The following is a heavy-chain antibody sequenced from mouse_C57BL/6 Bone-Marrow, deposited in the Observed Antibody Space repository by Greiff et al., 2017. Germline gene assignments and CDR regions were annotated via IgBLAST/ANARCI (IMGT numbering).Heavy chain of an antibody. D-gene: IGHD2-3*01. CDR3: TRDGYYEYFDV. V-gene: IGHV1-15*01. CDR1: GYTFTDYE. J-gene: IGHJ1*03. Sequence: VQLVESGAELVRPGASVTLSCKASGYTFTDYEMHWVKQTPVHGLEWIGAIDPETGGTAYNQKFKGKAILTADKSSSTAYMELRSLTFEDSAVYYCTRDGYYEYFDVWGTGTTVTVSS. CDR2: IDPETGGT.